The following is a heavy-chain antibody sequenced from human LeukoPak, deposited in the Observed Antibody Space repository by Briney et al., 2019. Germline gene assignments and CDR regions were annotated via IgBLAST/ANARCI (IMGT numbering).Heavy chain of an antibody. CDR3: ARRYYDILTGYSSYYFDY. CDR1: GYSFTSYW. D-gene: IGHD3-9*01. CDR2: IYPGDSDT. Sequence: GESLKISCKGSGYSFTSYWIGWVRQMPGKGLEWMGIIYPGDSDTRYSPSFQGQVTISADKSISTAYLQWSSLKDSDTAMYYCARRYYDILTGYSSYYFDYWGQGTLVAVS. J-gene: IGHJ4*02. V-gene: IGHV5-51*01.